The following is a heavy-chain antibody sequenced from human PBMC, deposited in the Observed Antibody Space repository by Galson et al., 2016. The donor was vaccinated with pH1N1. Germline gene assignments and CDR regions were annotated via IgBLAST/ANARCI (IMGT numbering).Heavy chain of an antibody. Sequence: SLRLSCAASGFTFSSFGIHWVRQVPGKGLEWVSFVSATGLSRYYADSVKGRFIISRDNSKNTVSLNVSSLRVEDPALYYCAKDKSTKIIFQGTFDNWGRGTLVTVSS. J-gene: IGHJ4*01. V-gene: IGHV3-23*01. CDR1: GFTFSSFG. CDR3: AKDKSTKIIFQGTFDN. CDR2: VSATGLSR. D-gene: IGHD3-3*01.